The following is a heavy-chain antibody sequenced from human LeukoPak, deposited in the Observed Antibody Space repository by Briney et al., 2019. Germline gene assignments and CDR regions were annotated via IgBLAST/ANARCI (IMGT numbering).Heavy chain of an antibody. V-gene: IGHV4-39*07. CDR3: ARDRRSGWGILTGYSAFDI. CDR1: GGSISSSSYY. Sequence: SETLSLTCTVSGGSISSSSYYWGWIRQPPGKGLEWIGSIYHSGSTYYNPSLKSRVTISVDTSKNQFSLKLSSVTAADTAVYYCARDRRSGWGILTGYSAFDIWGQGTMVTVSS. J-gene: IGHJ3*02. D-gene: IGHD3-9*01. CDR2: IYHSGST.